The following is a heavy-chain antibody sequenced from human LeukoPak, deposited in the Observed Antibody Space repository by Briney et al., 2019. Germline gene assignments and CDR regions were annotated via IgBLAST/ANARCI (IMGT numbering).Heavy chain of an antibody. CDR1: GFTFSNYA. J-gene: IGHJ3*02. CDR2: IGAAGAHT. V-gene: IGHV3-64*02. Sequence: GGSLRLSCAASGFTFSNYAMSWVRQAPGKGLEFVSSIGAAGAHTFYADSVKGRFTISRDNFQSTMYLQMDGLRPEDSAVYYCARELGGTKTGGFDIWGQGTVVTVSS. D-gene: IGHD1-14*01. CDR3: ARELGGTKTGGFDI.